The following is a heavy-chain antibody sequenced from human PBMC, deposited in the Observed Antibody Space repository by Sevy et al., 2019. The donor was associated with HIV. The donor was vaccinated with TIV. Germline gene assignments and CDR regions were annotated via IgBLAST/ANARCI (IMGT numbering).Heavy chain of an antibody. Sequence: GGSLRLSCAASGFTFSTYSINWVRQAPGKGLDWVAVISHDGSNKYYADSVKGRFTISRDNSKNTLYLQMDSLRVQDTDVYYCARGSPVAVAGTFYHYGMDVWGQGTTVTVSS. J-gene: IGHJ6*02. D-gene: IGHD6-19*01. CDR3: ARGSPVAVAGTFYHYGMDV. CDR2: ISHDGSNK. V-gene: IGHV3-30*04. CDR1: GFTFSTYS.